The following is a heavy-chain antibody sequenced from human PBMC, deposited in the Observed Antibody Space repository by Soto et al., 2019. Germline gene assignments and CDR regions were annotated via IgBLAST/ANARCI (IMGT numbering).Heavy chain of an antibody. V-gene: IGHV1-69*06. J-gene: IGHJ6*02. D-gene: IGHD3-16*01. CDR3: ARVMKASYYYYYGMDV. CDR1: GGTFSSYA. Sequence: QVQLVQSGAEVKKPGSSVKVSCTASGGTFSSYAISWVRQAPGQGLEWMGGIIPIFGTANYAQKFQGRVTITADKSTSTAYLELSSLRSEDTAVYYRARVMKASYYYYYGMDVWGQGTTVTVSS. CDR2: IIPIFGTA.